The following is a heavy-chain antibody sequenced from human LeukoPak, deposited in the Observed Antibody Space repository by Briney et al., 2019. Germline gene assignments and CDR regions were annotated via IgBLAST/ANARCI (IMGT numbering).Heavy chain of an antibody. J-gene: IGHJ3*02. Sequence: SETLSLTCTLSGVTSSHTTYYSAWIRQPPGKGLEWIGSIYFSETKYNPSLKSRITISGDTSKNQFSLKLSYVTAAYTAVYYCASPSKLVISRGGFDIWGQGTMVTVSA. CDR3: ASPSKLVISRGGFDI. V-gene: IGHV4-39*01. CDR2: IYFSET. CDR1: GVTSSHTTYY. D-gene: IGHD3-22*01.